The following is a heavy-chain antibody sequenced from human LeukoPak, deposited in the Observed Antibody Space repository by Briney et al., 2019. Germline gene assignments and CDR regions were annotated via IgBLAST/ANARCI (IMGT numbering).Heavy chain of an antibody. Sequence: GASVKVSCKASGYTFTGYYMHWVRQAPGQGLEWMGWINPNSGGTNYAQKFQGRVTMTKDTSISTAYMELSRLRSDDTAVYYCARDTKPTRYNWNDAPFDYWGQGTLVTVSS. D-gene: IGHD1-20*01. J-gene: IGHJ4*02. V-gene: IGHV1-2*02. CDR1: GYTFTGYY. CDR2: INPNSGGT. CDR3: ARDTKPTRYNWNDAPFDY.